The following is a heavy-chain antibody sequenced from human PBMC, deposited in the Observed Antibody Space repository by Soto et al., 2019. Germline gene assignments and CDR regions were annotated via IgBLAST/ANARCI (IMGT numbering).Heavy chain of an antibody. V-gene: IGHV4-34*01. CDR3: ARGRNVVVVAATYYYGMDV. D-gene: IGHD2-15*01. Sequence: QVQLQQWGAGLLKPSETLSLTCAVYGGSFSGYYWSWIRQPPGKGLEWIGEINHSGSTNYNPSLKSRVTISVDTSKNQFSLKLSSVTDADTAVYYCARGRNVVVVAATYYYGMDVWGQGTTVTVAS. CDR2: INHSGST. J-gene: IGHJ6*02. CDR1: GGSFSGYY.